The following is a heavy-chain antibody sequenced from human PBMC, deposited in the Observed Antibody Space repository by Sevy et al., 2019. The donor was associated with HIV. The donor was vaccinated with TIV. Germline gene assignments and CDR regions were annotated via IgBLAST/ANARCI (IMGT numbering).Heavy chain of an antibody. Sequence: GGSLRLSCAASGFTFSDYYMSWIRQAPGKGLEWVSYISSSGSTIYYADSVKGRFTISRDNAKNSLYLQMNSLRAGDTAVYYCARDAGYCSSTSCYQTPDYWGQGTLVTVSS. J-gene: IGHJ4*02. CDR1: GFTFSDYY. D-gene: IGHD2-2*01. V-gene: IGHV3-11*01. CDR2: ISSSGSTI. CDR3: ARDAGYCSSTSCYQTPDY.